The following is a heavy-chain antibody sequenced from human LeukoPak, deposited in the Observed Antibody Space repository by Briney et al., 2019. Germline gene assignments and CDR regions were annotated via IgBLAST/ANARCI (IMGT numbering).Heavy chain of an antibody. CDR3: AKARLPTNNWYSDSFDS. Sequence: PGRSLRLSCAASGFTFSQYGMNWVRQAPGKGLEWVAVISFDGNDNYYADSVKGRFTISRDNSESDLFLQMNSLRTEDTALYYCAKARLPTNNWYSDSFDSWGQGTLVTVS. D-gene: IGHD1-7*01. J-gene: IGHJ3*01. CDR1: GFTFSQYG. CDR2: ISFDGNDN. V-gene: IGHV3-30*18.